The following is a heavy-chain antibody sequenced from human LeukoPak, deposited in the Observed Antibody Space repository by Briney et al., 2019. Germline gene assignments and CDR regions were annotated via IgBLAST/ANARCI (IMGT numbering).Heavy chain of an antibody. J-gene: IGHJ5*02. CDR2: ISSSGSTI. Sequence: PGGSLRLSCAASGSTFSSYEMNWVRQAPGKGLEWVSYISSSGSTIYYADSVKGRFTISRDNAKNSLYLQMNSLRAEDTAVYYCARDDCSSISCYHNWFDPWGQGTLVTVSS. D-gene: IGHD2-2*01. CDR1: GSTFSSYE. CDR3: ARDDCSSISCYHNWFDP. V-gene: IGHV3-48*03.